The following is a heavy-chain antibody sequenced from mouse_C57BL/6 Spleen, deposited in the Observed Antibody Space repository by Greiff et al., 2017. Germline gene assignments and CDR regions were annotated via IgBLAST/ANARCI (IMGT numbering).Heavy chain of an antibody. V-gene: IGHV1-15*01. D-gene: IGHD2-10*02. CDR2: IDPETGGT. CDR1: GYTFTDYE. CDR3: TRGYGNNYYAMDY. Sequence: QVQLQQSGAELVRPGASVTLSCKASGYTFTDYEMHWVKQTPVHGLEWIGAIDPETGGTAYNQKFKGKAILTADKSSSTAYMELRSLTSEDSAVYYGTRGYGNNYYAMDYWGQGTSVTVSS. J-gene: IGHJ4*01.